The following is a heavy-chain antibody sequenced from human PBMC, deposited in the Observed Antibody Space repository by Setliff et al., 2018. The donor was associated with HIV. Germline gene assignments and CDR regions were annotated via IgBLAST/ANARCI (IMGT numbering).Heavy chain of an antibody. V-gene: IGHV3-7*03. CDR1: GFTFSSYS. J-gene: IGHJ5*02. D-gene: IGHD3-22*01. CDR2: IKQDGSEK. Sequence: LSCAASGFTFSSYSMNWVRQAPGKGLEWLSYIKQDGSEKYYVDSVKGRFTISRDNAKNTLYLQMNSLRVEDTAVYYCAKERNPYYYDTSGYSWFDPWGQGTLVTVSS. CDR3: AKERNPYYYDTSGYSWFDP.